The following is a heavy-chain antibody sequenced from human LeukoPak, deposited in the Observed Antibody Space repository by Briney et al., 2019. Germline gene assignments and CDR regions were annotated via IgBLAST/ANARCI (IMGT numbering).Heavy chain of an antibody. CDR2: INPNSGGT. CDR3: ARTGTYPSGLDY. J-gene: IGHJ4*02. CDR1: TYTFTGDY. V-gene: IGHV1-2*02. Sequence: GASVKVSCKASTYTFTGDYIHWVRQAPGQGLEWMGWINPNSGGTNYAQKFQGRVTMTRDTSISTAYMELSRLRSDDTAVYYCARTGTYPSGLDYWGQGTLVTVSS. D-gene: IGHD1-26*01.